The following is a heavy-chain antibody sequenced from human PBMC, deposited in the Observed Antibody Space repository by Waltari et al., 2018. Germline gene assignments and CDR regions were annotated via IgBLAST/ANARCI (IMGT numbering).Heavy chain of an antibody. CDR2: ISGSGGST. Sequence: EVQLVESGGGLVQPGGSLRLSCAASGFTFSSYAMSWLRQAPGKGLEWVSAISGSGGSTYYADSVKGRFTISRDNSKNTLYLQMNSLRAEDTAVYYCAKDELEGVNSPDAFDIWGQGTMVTVSS. CDR3: AKDELEGVNSPDAFDI. J-gene: IGHJ3*02. D-gene: IGHD3-10*01. CDR1: GFTFSSYA. V-gene: IGHV3-23*04.